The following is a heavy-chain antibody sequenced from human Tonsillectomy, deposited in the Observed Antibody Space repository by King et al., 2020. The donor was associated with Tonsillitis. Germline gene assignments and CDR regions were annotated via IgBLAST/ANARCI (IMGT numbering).Heavy chain of an antibody. CDR1: GFTFRNYH. Sequence: VQLVESGGGLVKPGGSLRLSCATSGFTFRNYHINWVRQAPGKGLEWGSSISDNSNYKYYADSLKGRVTISRANAKSSLYLQMASLSAADTAVYYCAKEKGAGLDDTSRGAFDIWGQGTKVTVSS. D-gene: IGHD3-22*01. V-gene: IGHV3-21*01. CDR2: ISDNSNYK. J-gene: IGHJ3*02. CDR3: AKEKGAGLDDTSRGAFDI.